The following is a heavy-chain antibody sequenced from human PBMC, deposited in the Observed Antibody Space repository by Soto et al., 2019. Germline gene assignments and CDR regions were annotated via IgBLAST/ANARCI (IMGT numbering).Heavy chain of an antibody. J-gene: IGHJ6*03. D-gene: IGHD3-3*01. CDR3: AKYPRFGVVLGYMDV. CDR2: ISGSGGST. CDR1: GFTFSSYA. Sequence: EVQLLESGGGLVQPGGSLRLSCAASGFTFSSYAMSWVRQAPGKGLEWVSAISGSGGSTYYADSVKGRFTISRDNSKNTLYLQMNSLRAEDTAVDYCAKYPRFGVVLGYMDVWGKGTTVTVSS. V-gene: IGHV3-23*01.